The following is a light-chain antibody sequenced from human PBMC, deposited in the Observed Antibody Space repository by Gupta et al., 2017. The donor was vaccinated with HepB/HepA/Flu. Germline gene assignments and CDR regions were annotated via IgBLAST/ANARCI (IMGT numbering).Light chain of an antibody. CDR2: AAS. Sequence: DIQMTQSPSSLSASLGDRVTITCRASQSIRNYLNWYQQKPGKAPKLLIYAASNLQSGVPSRFSGSGSVTSFTLTISRLQSEDFATYYCQQSDSTPHTFGQGTIME. CDR3: QQSDSTPHT. CDR1: QSIRNY. J-gene: IGKJ2*01. V-gene: IGKV1-39*01.